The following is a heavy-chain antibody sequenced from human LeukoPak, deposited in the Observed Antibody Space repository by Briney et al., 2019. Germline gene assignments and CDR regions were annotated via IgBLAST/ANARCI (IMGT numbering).Heavy chain of an antibody. Sequence: GESLKISFKGSGYRFTSYWIGWVRPMPGKGLEWMGSIYPGDSDTRYSPSFQGQVTISADKSISNAYLPSSSLQASDPAMYYCARRSGWYSGLNWFDPWGQGTLVTVSS. CDR2: IYPGDSDT. D-gene: IGHD6-19*01. CDR3: ARRSGWYSGLNWFDP. CDR1: GYRFTSYW. V-gene: IGHV5-51*01. J-gene: IGHJ5*02.